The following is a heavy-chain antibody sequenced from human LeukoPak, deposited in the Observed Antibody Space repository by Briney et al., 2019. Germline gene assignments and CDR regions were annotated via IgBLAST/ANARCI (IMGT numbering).Heavy chain of an antibody. J-gene: IGHJ5*02. CDR2: ISSSGSTI. Sequence: GRSLRLSCAASGFTFSSYEMNWVRQAPGKGLEWVSYISSSGSTIYYADSVKGRFTISRDNAKNSLYLQMNSLRAEDTAVYYCASFTMVRGVITQPWGQGTLVTVSS. CDR3: ASFTMVRGVITQP. D-gene: IGHD3-10*01. CDR1: GFTFSSYE. V-gene: IGHV3-48*03.